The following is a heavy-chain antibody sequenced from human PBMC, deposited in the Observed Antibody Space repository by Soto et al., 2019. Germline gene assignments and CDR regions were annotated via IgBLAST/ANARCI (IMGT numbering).Heavy chain of an antibody. D-gene: IGHD3-3*01. CDR3: VPLTTFGVVIPN. Sequence: SETLSLTWTVSGGSISSSSYYWGWIRQPPGKGLEWIGSIYYSGSTYYNPSLKSRVTISVDTSKNQFSLKLSSVTAADTAVYNCVPLTTFGVVIPNWGQGTLVTVSS. CDR2: IYYSGST. CDR1: GGSISSSSYY. J-gene: IGHJ4*02. V-gene: IGHV4-39*01.